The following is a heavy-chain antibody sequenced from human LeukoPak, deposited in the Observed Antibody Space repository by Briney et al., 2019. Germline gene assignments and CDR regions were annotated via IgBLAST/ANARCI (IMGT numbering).Heavy chain of an antibody. D-gene: IGHD3-22*01. V-gene: IGHV1-18*04. Sequence: GASVKVSCKASGYTFTGYYMHWVRQAPGQGLEWMGWISAYNGNTNYAQKLQGRVTMTTDTSTSTAYMELRSLRSDDTAVYYCAKSLYYYDQDYWGQGTLVTVSS. CDR1: GYTFTGYY. CDR3: AKSLYYYDQDY. J-gene: IGHJ4*02. CDR2: ISAYNGNT.